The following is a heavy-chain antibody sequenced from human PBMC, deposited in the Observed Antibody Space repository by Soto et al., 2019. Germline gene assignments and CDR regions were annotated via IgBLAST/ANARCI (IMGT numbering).Heavy chain of an antibody. CDR1: GFTFSSYA. CDR3: ARDLFLSAMVTFSWSFDY. V-gene: IGHV3-30-3*01. CDR2: ISYDGSNK. J-gene: IGHJ4*02. Sequence: GGSLRLSCAASGFTFSSYAMHWVRQAPGKGLEWVAVISYDGSNKYYADSVKGRFTISRDNSKNTLYLQMNSLRAEDTAVYYCARDLFLSAMVTFSWSFDYWGQGTLVTVSS. D-gene: IGHD5-18*01.